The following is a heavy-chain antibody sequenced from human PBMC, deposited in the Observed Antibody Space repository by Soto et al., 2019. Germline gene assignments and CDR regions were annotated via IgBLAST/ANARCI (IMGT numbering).Heavy chain of an antibody. CDR1: GCTFSSYA. D-gene: IGHD1-7*01. CDR2: IIPTFGTA. V-gene: IGHV1-69*13. J-gene: IGHJ6*02. Sequence: SVTVSCKASGCTFSSYAISWVRQAPGQGLEWMGGIIPTFGTANYAQKFQGRVTITADESTSTAYMELSSLRSEDTAVYYCARDEELAPFYYYGMDVWGQGTTVTVSS. CDR3: ARDEELAPFYYYGMDV.